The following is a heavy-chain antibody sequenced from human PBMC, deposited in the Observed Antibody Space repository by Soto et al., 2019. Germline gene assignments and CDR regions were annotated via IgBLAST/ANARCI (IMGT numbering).Heavy chain of an antibody. CDR3: AKNQGYYYDSTGYHFDY. Sequence: GGSLRLSCAASGFTVSSNYMSWVRQAPGKGLEWVSVIYSDGSTYYADSVKGRFTISRDNSKNTLYLQMNSLRAEDTAVYYCAKNQGYYYDSTGYHFDYWGQGTLVTVSS. D-gene: IGHD3-22*01. V-gene: IGHV3-53*01. CDR2: IYSDGST. J-gene: IGHJ4*02. CDR1: GFTVSSNY.